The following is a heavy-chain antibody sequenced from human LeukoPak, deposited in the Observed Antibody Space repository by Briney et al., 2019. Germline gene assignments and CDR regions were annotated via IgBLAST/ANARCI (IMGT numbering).Heavy chain of an antibody. CDR2: IYYSGNS. J-gene: IGHJ4*02. Sequence: SETLSLTCTVSGGAISSNYWSWIRQPPGKGPEWIGYIYYSGNSYYNPSLKSRVTISVDTSKNQFSLKLSSVTAAGTAVYYCARHYCSSSSCYAGFDYWGQGTLVTVSS. CDR3: ARHYCSSSSCYAGFDY. V-gene: IGHV4-59*01. CDR1: GGAISSNY. D-gene: IGHD2-2*01.